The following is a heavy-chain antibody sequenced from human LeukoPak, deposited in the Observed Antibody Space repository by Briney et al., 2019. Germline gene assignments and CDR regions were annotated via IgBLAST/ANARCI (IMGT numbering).Heavy chain of an antibody. V-gene: IGHV3-74*01. CDR2: ISGDGSST. J-gene: IGHJ4*02. Sequence: GGSLRLSCAASGFTFSSYWMHWVRQAPGKGLVWVSRISGDGSSTTYVDSVMGRFTISRDNAKNTLYLQMNSVRAVDTAVYYCARGNIAAAGIHYWGQGTLVIVSS. CDR3: ARGNIAAAGIHY. CDR1: GFTFSSYW. D-gene: IGHD6-13*01.